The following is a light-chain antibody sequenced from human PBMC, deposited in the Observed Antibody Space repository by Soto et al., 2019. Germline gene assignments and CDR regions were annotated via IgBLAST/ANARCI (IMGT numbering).Light chain of an antibody. J-gene: IGLJ1*01. CDR2: RND. CDR3: AAWDDSLSGFHV. CDR1: TPNIGTNY. V-gene: IGLV1-47*01. Sequence: QSVLTQPPSASGTPGQRVTISCSGSTPNIGTNYVYWYQQLPGTAPKLLIYRNDQRPSGVPDRFSGSKSGTSASLAISGLRSEDEADYFCAAWDDSLSGFHVFGTGTKV.